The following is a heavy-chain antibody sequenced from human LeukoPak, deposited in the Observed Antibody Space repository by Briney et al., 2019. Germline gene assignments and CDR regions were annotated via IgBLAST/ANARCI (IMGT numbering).Heavy chain of an antibody. CDR2: INSDGSST. CDR3: ASDGDNGAFDI. D-gene: IGHD2-8*01. CDR1: GFTFSSYW. J-gene: IGHJ3*02. V-gene: IGHV3-74*01. Sequence: PGGSLRLSCAASGFTFSSYWMHWVRQAPGKGLVWVSRINSDGSSTSYADSVKGRFTISRDNAKNTLYLQMNSLRAEDTAVYYCASDGDNGAFDIWGQGTMVSVSS.